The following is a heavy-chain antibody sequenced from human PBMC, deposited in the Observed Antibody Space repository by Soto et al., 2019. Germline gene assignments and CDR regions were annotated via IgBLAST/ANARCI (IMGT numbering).Heavy chain of an antibody. Sequence: QVHLVQSGAEVKKPGASVKVSCKAVGISYGISWVRQAAGQGLEWMGWISLHNGDTNNAPNLQGRITMTTDTPTSTTYMDLRGLRSDYTAVYYCSTDERDDCSSCICPYFDHWGHGILDTVYS. J-gene: IGHJ4*01. CDR3: STDERDDCSSCICPYFDH. V-gene: IGHV1-18*04. CDR2: ISLHNGDT. CDR1: GISYG. D-gene: IGHD2-15*01.